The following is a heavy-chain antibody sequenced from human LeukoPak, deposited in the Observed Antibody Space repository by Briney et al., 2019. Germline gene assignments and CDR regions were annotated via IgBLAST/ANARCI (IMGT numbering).Heavy chain of an antibody. V-gene: IGHV4-34*01. CDR2: INHSGST. J-gene: IGHJ6*03. CDR1: GGSFSGYY. Sequence: SETLSLTCAVYGGSFSGYYWSWIRQPPGKGLEWIGEINHSGSTNYNPSLKSRVTISVDTSKNQFSLKLSSVTAADTAMYYCARGRDGYNLAYYYMDVWGKGTTVTVSS. D-gene: IGHD5-24*01. CDR3: ARGRDGYNLAYYYMDV.